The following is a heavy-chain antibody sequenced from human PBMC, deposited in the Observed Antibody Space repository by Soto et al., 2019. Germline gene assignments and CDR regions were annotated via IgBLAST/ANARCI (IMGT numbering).Heavy chain of an antibody. Sequence: ASVKVSFKACGGTFSSYAISWLRQAPGQGLEWMGGIIPIFGTANYAQKFQGRVTITADESTSTAYMELSSLRSEDTAVYYCARGGLVGVVVTAIQTDAFDIWGQGTMVTVSS. CDR1: GGTFSSYA. J-gene: IGHJ3*02. CDR3: ARGGLVGVVVTAIQTDAFDI. V-gene: IGHV1-69*13. CDR2: IIPIFGTA. D-gene: IGHD2-21*02.